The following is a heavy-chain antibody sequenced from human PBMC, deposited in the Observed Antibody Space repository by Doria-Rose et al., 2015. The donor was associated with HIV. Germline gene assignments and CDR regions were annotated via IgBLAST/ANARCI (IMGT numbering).Heavy chain of an antibody. V-gene: IGHV4-59*01. CDR2: IFYTVST. J-gene: IGHJ4*02. D-gene: IGHD1-26*01. Sequence: QVQLQESGPGLVKPSETLSLTCSVSGGSISHYYWSWIRQPPGKGLEYIGDIFYTVSTNYSTSLKSRVSISIDTYKNKFSLRLSSVTAADTAVYYCARVLSGTYDYWGQGTLVTVSS. CDR1: GGSISHYY. CDR3: ARVLSGTYDY.